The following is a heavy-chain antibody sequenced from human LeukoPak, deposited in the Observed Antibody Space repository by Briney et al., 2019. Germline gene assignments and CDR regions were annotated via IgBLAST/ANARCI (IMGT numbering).Heavy chain of an antibody. CDR2: IKHDGSEE. D-gene: IGHD3-22*01. J-gene: IGHJ4*02. V-gene: IGHV3-7*01. Sequence: PGGSLRLSCAASGFTFNPYRMSWVRQAPGKGLEWVANIKHDGSEENYVDSVKGRFTISRDNAKGSLSLQMNSLRGEDTAVYYCARDLYYYDSSGYYRGLDYWGQGTLVTVSS. CDR3: ARDLYYYDSSGYYRGLDY. CDR1: GFTFNPYR.